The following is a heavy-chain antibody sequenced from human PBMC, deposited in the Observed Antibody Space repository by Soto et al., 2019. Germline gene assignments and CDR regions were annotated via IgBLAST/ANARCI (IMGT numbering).Heavy chain of an antibody. D-gene: IGHD3-3*01. CDR1: GFTFSSYA. Sequence: PGGSLRLSCAASGFTFSSYAMSWVRQAPGKGLEWVSAISGSGGSTYYADSVKGRFTISRDNSKNTLYLQMNSLRAEDTAVYYCAKGLDDFWSGYYNYYYYYGMDVWGQGTTVTVSS. J-gene: IGHJ6*02. CDR2: ISGSGGST. CDR3: AKGLDDFWSGYYNYYYYYGMDV. V-gene: IGHV3-23*01.